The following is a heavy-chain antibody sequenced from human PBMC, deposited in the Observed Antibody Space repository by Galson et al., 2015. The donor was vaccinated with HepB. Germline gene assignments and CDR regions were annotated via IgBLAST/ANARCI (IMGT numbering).Heavy chain of an antibody. CDR1: GHTFTSYG. D-gene: IGHD3-22*01. CDR2: ISAYNGNT. CDR3: ARMAGAYYYDSSDY. Sequence: SVKVSCKASGHTFTSYGISWVRQAPGQGLEWMGWISAYNGNTNYAQKLQGRVTMTTDTSTSTAYMELRSLRSDDTAVYYCARMAGAYYYDSSDYWGQGTLVTVSS. J-gene: IGHJ4*02. V-gene: IGHV1-18*04.